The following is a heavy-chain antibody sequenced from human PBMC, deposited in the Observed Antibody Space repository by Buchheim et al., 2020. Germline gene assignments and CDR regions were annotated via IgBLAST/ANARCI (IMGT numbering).Heavy chain of an antibody. J-gene: IGHJ5*02. D-gene: IGHD3/OR15-3a*01. CDR3: ASGLRGWFDP. Sequence: QVQLQESGPGLVKPSQTLSLTCTVSGGSISSGSYYWSWIRQPAGKGLEWIGRIYTSGSTNYNPSLKSRVTISVDTSKNQFSLKLSSVTAADTAVYYCASGLRGWFDPWGQGTL. CDR1: GGSISSGSYY. CDR2: IYTSGST. V-gene: IGHV4-61*02.